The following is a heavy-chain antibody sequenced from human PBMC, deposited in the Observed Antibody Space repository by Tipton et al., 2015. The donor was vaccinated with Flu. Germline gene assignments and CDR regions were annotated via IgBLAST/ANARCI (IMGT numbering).Heavy chain of an antibody. D-gene: IGHD2-8*02. Sequence: SLRLSCAASGFTFSSYAMHWVRQAPGKGLEWVAGIWYDGSNKYYADSVKGRFTISRDNSKNTLYLQMNSLRAEDTAVYYCARTRGGYCTATACFADYFDYWGQGALVTVSS. V-gene: IGHV3-33*01. CDR3: ARTRGGYCTATACFADYFDY. CDR2: IWYDGSNK. CDR1: GFTFSSYA. J-gene: IGHJ4*02.